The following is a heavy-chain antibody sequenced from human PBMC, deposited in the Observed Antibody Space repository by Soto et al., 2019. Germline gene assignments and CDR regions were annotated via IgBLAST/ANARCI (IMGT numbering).Heavy chain of an antibody. CDR3: ARSAVRGVNPNYYYYYGMDV. J-gene: IGHJ6*02. V-gene: IGHV1-2*02. Sequence: ASVKVSCKASGYTFTGYYMHWVRQAPGQGLEWMGWINPNSGGTNYAQKFQGRVTMTRDTSISTAYMELSRLRSDETAVYYCARSAVRGVNPNYYYYYGMDVWGQGTTVTVSS. D-gene: IGHD3-10*01. CDR1: GYTFTGYY. CDR2: INPNSGGT.